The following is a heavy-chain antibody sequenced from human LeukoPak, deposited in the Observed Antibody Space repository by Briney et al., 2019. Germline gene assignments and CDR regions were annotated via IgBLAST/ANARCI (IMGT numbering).Heavy chain of an antibody. D-gene: IGHD3-16*01. J-gene: IGHJ4*02. CDR3: AGQSMITLGGVTR. V-gene: IGHV4-59*01. Sequence: PSETLSLTCAVYGGSFSGYFWSWIRQPPGKGLEWIGYIYYSGSTNYNPSLKSRVTISVDTSKNQFSLKLSSVTAADTAVYYCAGQSMITLGGVTRWGQGTLVTVSS. CDR2: IYYSGST. CDR1: GGSFSGYF.